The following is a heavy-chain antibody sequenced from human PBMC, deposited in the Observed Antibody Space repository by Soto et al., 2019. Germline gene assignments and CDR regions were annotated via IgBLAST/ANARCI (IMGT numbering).Heavy chain of an antibody. CDR3: ARSPQESYERIDAFDI. Sequence: QVQLVESGGGLVKPGGSLRLSCAASGFTFSDYYMSWIRQAPGKGLEWVSYISSSSSYTNYADSVKGRFTISRDNAKNSLYLQMNSLRAEDTAVYYCARSPQESYERIDAFDIWGQGTMVTVSS. CDR2: ISSSSSYT. V-gene: IGHV3-11*06. D-gene: IGHD1-26*01. CDR1: GFTFSDYY. J-gene: IGHJ3*02.